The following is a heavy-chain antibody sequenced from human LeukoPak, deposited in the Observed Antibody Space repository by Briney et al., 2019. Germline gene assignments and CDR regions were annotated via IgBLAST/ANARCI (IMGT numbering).Heavy chain of an antibody. CDR3: AGYCSGGSCYYYFDY. Sequence: PSETLSLTCTVSGGSVSSGDYYWSWIRQPPGKGLEWIGYIYYSGSTYYDPSLKSRVTISVDTSKNQFSLKPSSVPAADTAVYYCAGYCSGGSCYYYFDYWGQGTLVTVSS. J-gene: IGHJ4*02. D-gene: IGHD2-15*01. V-gene: IGHV4-30-4*08. CDR2: IYYSGST. CDR1: GGSVSSGDYY.